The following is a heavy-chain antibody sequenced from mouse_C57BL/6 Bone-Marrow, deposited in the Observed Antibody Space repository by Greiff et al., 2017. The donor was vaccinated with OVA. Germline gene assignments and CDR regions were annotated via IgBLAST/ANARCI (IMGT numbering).Heavy chain of an antibody. CDR1: GFTFSSYA. CDR2: ISDGGSYT. D-gene: IGHD3-2*02. V-gene: IGHV5-4*01. J-gene: IGHJ2*01. CDR3: ARDLLRGDY. Sequence: EVKVEESGGGLVKPGGSLKLSCAASGFTFSSYAMSWVRQTPEKRLEWVATISDGGSYTYYPDNVKGRFTISRDNAKNNLYLQMSHLKSEDTAMYYCARDLLRGDYWGQGTTLTVSS.